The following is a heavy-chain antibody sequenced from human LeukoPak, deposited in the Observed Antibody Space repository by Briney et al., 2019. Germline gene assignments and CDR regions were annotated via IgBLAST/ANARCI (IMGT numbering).Heavy chain of an antibody. CDR2: IWSGGNED. CDR1: GFSFSGYG. J-gene: IGHJ6*02. Sequence: GGSLRLSCEASGFSFSGYGLHWIGQAPGKGLEWVALIWSGGNEDFYADSVRGRFAISRDHGRRTLYLDMNSLRDDDTGVYYCAREVARGYGINGWGQGTAVIVSS. D-gene: IGHD5-18*01. V-gene: IGHV3-33*01. CDR3: AREVARGYGING.